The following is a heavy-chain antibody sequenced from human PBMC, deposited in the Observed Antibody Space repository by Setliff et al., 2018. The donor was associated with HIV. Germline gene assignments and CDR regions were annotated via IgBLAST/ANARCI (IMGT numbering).Heavy chain of an antibody. J-gene: IGHJ3*02. CDR1: GGSISSGDYY. CDR2: IHYSGST. Sequence: SETLSLTCTVSGGSISSGDYYWSWIRQPPGKGLEWNGYIHYSGSTYYNPSLKSRVAISLDTSNNKFSLRLSSVTAADTAVYYWARVATGPESFDIWGQGTMVTVS. V-gene: IGHV4-30-4*02. D-gene: IGHD3-9*01. CDR3: ARVATGPESFDI.